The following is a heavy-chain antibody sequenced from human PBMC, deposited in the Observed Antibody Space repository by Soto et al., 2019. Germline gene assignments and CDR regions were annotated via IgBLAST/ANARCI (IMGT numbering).Heavy chain of an antibody. CDR3: ARTRMIESWIDY. CDR2: VYYSGST. V-gene: IGHV4-59*01. J-gene: IGHJ4*01. Sequence: PSETLSLTCDVSGDSLSTYYWSWIRQPPGKGLVWIGYVYYSGSTLYNPSLESRVTLSIDMSKKQVSLKLNSVIAADTAVYYCARTRMIESWIDYWGHGTLVTVSS. CDR1: GDSLSTYY. D-gene: IGHD2-21*01.